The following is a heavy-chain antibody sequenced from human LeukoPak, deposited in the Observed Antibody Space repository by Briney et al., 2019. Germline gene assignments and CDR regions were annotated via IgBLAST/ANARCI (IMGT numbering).Heavy chain of an antibody. Sequence: SGPTLVNPTQALTXTCTFSGFSLTTRGEGVGWIRQPPGKALEWLALIYWDDDKRYSPSLRSRLTITKDTSKNQVVLRMTNMDPADTATYYCAHNGFGISWYNRFDPWGQGTLVTVSS. CDR2: IYWDDDK. D-gene: IGHD6-13*01. CDR1: GFSLTTRGEG. CDR3: AHNGFGISWYNRFDP. V-gene: IGHV2-5*02. J-gene: IGHJ5*02.